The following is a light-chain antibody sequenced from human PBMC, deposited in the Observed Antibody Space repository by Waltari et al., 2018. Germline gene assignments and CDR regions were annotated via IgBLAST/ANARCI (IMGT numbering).Light chain of an antibody. Sequence: DIQMTQSPSSLSASVGDSVTITCQASHDISNYLNWYQQKQGKATKILIYDASNLETGVPSRFSGSGSGTDFTFTISSLQPEDIATYYCQQYDNLPFTFGPGTKVDIK. J-gene: IGKJ3*01. CDR1: HDISNY. CDR2: DAS. V-gene: IGKV1-33*01. CDR3: QQYDNLPFT.